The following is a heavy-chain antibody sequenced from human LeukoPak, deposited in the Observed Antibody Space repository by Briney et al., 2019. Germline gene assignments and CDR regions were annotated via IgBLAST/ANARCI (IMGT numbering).Heavy chain of an antibody. J-gene: IGHJ6*02. V-gene: IGHV4-39*01. Sequence: PSETLSLTCTVSGGSISGSSYYWGWIRQHPGKGLEWIGSIYYSGSTYYNPSLKSRVTISVDTSKNQFSLKLSSVTAADTAVYYCATPSEIGYYYYGMDVWGQGTTVTVSS. CDR3: ATPSEIGYYYYGMDV. D-gene: IGHD3-22*01. CDR1: GGSISGSSYY. CDR2: IYYSGST.